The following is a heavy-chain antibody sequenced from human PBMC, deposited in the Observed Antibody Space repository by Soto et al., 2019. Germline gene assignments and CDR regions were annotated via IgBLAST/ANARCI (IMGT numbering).Heavy chain of an antibody. CDR3: ARRDDSETFDI. CDR2: IYRGGGT. D-gene: IGHD5-18*01. J-gene: IGHJ3*02. V-gene: IGHV3-53*01. Sequence: EVQLVESGGGLIQPGGSLRLICAASGLSVTANYMTWVRQAPGKGLEWLSIIYRGGGTYYADSLKGRAIISRDGSRNMVFIPMNSLTADDAGVYYCARRDDSETFDIWGSGTVVNVAS. CDR1: GLSVTANY.